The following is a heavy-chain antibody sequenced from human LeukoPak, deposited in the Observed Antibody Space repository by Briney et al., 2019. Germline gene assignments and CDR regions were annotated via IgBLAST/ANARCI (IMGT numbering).Heavy chain of an antibody. D-gene: IGHD1-1*01. V-gene: IGHV1-2*02. J-gene: IGHJ5*02. Sequence: ASVKVSCKASGYTFTGYYMHWVRQAPGQGLEWMGWINPNSGGTNYAQKFQGRVTMTRDTSISTAYMELSRLRSNDTAVYYCVRGYNWNSNWFDPWGQGTLVTVSS. CDR3: VRGYNWNSNWFDP. CDR2: INPNSGGT. CDR1: GYTFTGYY.